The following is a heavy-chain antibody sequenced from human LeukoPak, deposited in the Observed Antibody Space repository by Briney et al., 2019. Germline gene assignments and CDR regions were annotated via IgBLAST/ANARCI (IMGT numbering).Heavy chain of an antibody. CDR1: GYTFSGYY. CDR3: AKAIYDILTGFVYYFEY. Sequence: ASVKVSCKASGYTFSGYYMHWVRQAPGQGLEWMGWINPNSGGTKYAQKFQGRVTMTRDTSVSTAYMELSRLRSDDTAVYYCAKAIYDILTGFVYYFEYWGQGSLVTVSS. D-gene: IGHD3-9*01. CDR2: INPNSGGT. V-gene: IGHV1-2*02. J-gene: IGHJ4*02.